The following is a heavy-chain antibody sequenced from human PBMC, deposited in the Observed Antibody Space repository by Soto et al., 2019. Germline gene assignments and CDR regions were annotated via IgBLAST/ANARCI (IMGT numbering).Heavy chain of an antibody. D-gene: IGHD3-16*01. CDR1: AFSSHHHA. Sequence: GGSLRLYCVASAFSSHHHAIHWVRQGPGKGLEWVSGIHWNNGATGYADSVKGRFTIFKDNVKNSVYLQMNSLRTDDTAFYYCTEDILPGGADVWGQGTTVTVSS. V-gene: IGHV3-9*02. J-gene: IGHJ6*02. CDR3: TEDILPGGADV. CDR2: IHWNNGAT.